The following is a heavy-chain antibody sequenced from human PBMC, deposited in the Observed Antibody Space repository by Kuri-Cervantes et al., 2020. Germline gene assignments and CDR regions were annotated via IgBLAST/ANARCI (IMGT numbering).Heavy chain of an antibody. CDR2: ISAYNGNT. CDR1: GYTFTSYG. J-gene: IGHJ5*02. V-gene: IGHV1-18*01. CDR3: ARLYGEQWLGKYNWFDP. Sequence: ASVKVSCKASGYTFTSYGISWVRQAPGQGLEWMGWISAYNGNTNYAQKLQGRVTMTTDTSTSTAYMELRSLRSDDTAVYYCARLYGEQWLGKYNWFDPWGQGTLVTVSS. D-gene: IGHD6-19*01.